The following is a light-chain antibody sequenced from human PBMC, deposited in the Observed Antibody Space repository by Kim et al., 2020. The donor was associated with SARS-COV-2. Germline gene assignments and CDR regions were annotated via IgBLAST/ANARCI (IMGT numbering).Light chain of an antibody. Sequence: SPGERATLSCRASQGVSSSHLAWYQQKPGQAPRVLIYDASRRATGIPDRFSGSGSGTDFTLTISRVEPEDFAVYYCQQYGSSPRTFGQGTKVDIK. CDR1: QGVSSSH. CDR3: QQYGSSPRT. V-gene: IGKV3-20*01. J-gene: IGKJ1*01. CDR2: DAS.